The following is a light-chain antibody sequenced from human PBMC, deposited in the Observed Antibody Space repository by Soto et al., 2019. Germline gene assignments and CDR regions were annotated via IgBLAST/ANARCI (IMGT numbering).Light chain of an antibody. CDR1: QSVGSSY. Sequence: EIVLTQSPGTLSLSPGERATLSCRASQSVGSSYLAWYQQKPGQAPRLLIFGASNRATGIPDRFSGSGSGTDFTLTISRLEPADSAVYYCQQYGTPPWTFGQGTKVDI. V-gene: IGKV3-20*01. CDR2: GAS. J-gene: IGKJ1*01. CDR3: QQYGTPPWT.